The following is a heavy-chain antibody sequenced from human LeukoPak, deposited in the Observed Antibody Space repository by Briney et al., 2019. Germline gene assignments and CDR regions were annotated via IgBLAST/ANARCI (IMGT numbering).Heavy chain of an antibody. D-gene: IGHD2-21*01. CDR2: INSDGSSA. V-gene: IGHV3-74*01. CDR3: VRDLKGDNYRNFDY. CDR1: GFSLNKYW. J-gene: IGHJ4*02. Sequence: GGYLRLSCAASGFSLNKYWMHWVRQTPGKGLVWVSRINSDGSSATYADSVKGRFTISRDNAKNTLYLQMNSLRAEDTAVYYCVRDLKGDNYRNFDYWGQGTLVTVSS.